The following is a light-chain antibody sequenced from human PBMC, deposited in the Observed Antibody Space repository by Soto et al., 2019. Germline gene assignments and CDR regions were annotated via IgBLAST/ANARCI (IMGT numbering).Light chain of an antibody. CDR1: QSISSY. J-gene: IGKJ4*01. CDR2: SAS. CDR3: QQSYSTPLT. V-gene: IGKV1-39*01. Sequence: DIQMTQSPSSLSASEGDRVTITCRASQSISSYLNWYQQKPGKAPKLLIYSASRLQSGVPSRFSGSGSGTDFTLTISSLQPEDFATYICQQSYSTPLTFGGGTKVEIK.